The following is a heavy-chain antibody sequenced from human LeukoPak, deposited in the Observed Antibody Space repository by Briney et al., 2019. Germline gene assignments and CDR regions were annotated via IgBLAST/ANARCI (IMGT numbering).Heavy chain of an antibody. Sequence: TSGTLSLTCTVSGGSISSYYWSWIRQPPGKGLEWIGYIYYSGSTNYNPSLKSRVTISVDTSKNQFSLKLSSVTAADTAVYYCAREGREGVDYWGQGTLVTVSS. J-gene: IGHJ4*02. CDR3: AREGREGVDY. V-gene: IGHV4-59*01. CDR2: IYYSGST. D-gene: IGHD5-24*01. CDR1: GGSISSYY.